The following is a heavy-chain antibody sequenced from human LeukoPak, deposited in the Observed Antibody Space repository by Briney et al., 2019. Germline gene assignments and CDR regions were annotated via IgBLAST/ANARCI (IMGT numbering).Heavy chain of an antibody. Sequence: SCKASGGTFSSYAMHWVRQAPGRGLEWVAVISYDGSNKYYADSVKGRFTISRDNSKNTLYLQMNSLRAEDTAVYYCARDHSSSSGWLDYYYGMDVWGQGTTVTVSS. CDR3: ARDHSSSSGWLDYYYGMDV. CDR1: GGTFSSYA. V-gene: IGHV3-30-3*01. J-gene: IGHJ6*02. CDR2: ISYDGSNK. D-gene: IGHD6-6*01.